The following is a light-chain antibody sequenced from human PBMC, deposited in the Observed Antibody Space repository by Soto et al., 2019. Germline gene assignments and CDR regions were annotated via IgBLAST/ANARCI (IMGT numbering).Light chain of an antibody. J-gene: IGKJ1*01. CDR1: QSVGSW. CDR2: DGT. Sequence: DIQLTQSPSTLSASVGDRVSITCWASQSVGSWLAWHQKKPGKAPKLLIFDGTYLESGVPSRFSGSGSGTEFTLTISALQPDDSATYYGQQYESHSEAFGQGTKVEVK. CDR3: QQYESHSEA. V-gene: IGKV1-5*01.